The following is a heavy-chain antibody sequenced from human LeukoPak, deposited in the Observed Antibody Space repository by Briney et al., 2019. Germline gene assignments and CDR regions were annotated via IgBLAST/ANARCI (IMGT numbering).Heavy chain of an antibody. CDR1: GYTFTSYY. D-gene: IGHD4-17*01. CDR3: ARDLAVTTGLDY. J-gene: IGHJ4*02. Sequence: ASVKVSCKASGYTFTSYYMHWVRQAPGQGLEWMGIINPSGGSTSYAQKFQGRVTMTRDTSTSTVYMGLSSLRSEDTAVYYCARDLAVTTGLDYWGQGTLVTVSS. V-gene: IGHV1-46*01. CDR2: INPSGGST.